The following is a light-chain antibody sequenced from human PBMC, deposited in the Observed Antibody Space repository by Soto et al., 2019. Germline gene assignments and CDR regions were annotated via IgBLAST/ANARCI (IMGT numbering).Light chain of an antibody. V-gene: IGKV3-20*01. J-gene: IGKJ1*01. CDR2: GAS. CDR3: QQYGSPPT. Sequence: LTQSRDTLSLSPGARAALSWMASQSVGSDYLARYQQKPGQAPRILIFGASGRATGIPDRFSGSGSGTDFTLTISRLEPEDFAVYYCQQYGSPPTFGQGTKVDIK. CDR1: QSVGSDY.